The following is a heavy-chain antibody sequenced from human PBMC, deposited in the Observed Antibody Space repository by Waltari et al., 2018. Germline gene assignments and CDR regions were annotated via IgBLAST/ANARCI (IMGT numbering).Heavy chain of an antibody. CDR1: GGSISSSSYS. J-gene: IGHJ5*02. CDR3: ARGVSCGGDCYEFDP. CDR2: IYYSGST. Sequence: QLQLQESGPGLVKPSATLSLTCTVSGGSISSSSYSWGWIRQPPGKGLEWIGSIYYSGSTYYNPSLKSRVTISVDTSKNQFSLKLSSVTAADTAVYYCARGVSCGGDCYEFDPWGQGTLVTVSS. V-gene: IGHV4-39*07. D-gene: IGHD2-21*01.